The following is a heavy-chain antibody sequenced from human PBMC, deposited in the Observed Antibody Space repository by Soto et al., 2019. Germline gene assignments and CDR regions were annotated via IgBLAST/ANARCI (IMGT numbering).Heavy chain of an antibody. V-gene: IGHV3-30-3*01. CDR1: GFTFSSYA. D-gene: IGHD3-10*01. CDR2: ISYDGSNK. J-gene: IGHJ4*02. Sequence: QVQLVESGGGVVQPGRSLRLSCAASGFTFSSYAMHWVRQAPGKGLEWVAVISYDGSNKYYADAVKGRFTISRDNSKNTLYLQMTSLRAEDTAVYYCARSMEGYYYGSGSFDYWGQGNLVTVSS. CDR3: ARSMEGYYYGSGSFDY.